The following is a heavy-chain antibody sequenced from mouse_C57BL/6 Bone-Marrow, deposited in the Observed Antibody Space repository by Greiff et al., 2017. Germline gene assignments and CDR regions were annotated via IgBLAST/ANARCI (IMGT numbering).Heavy chain of an antibody. CDR3: ATSRDY. CDR2: ISDGGSYT. J-gene: IGHJ2*01. CDR1: GFTFSSYA. Sequence: EVTLVESGGGLVKPGGSLKLSCAASGFTFSSYAMSWVRPTPEKRLEWVATISDGGSYTYYPDNVKGRFTISRDNAKNNLYLQMSHLKSEDTAMYYCATSRDYWGQGTTLTVSS. V-gene: IGHV5-4*03.